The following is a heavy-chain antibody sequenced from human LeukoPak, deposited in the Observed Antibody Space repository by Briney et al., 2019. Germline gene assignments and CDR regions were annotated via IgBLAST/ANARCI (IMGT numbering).Heavy chain of an antibody. V-gene: IGHV1-2*02. D-gene: IGHD3-22*01. CDR3: ARVLGYPKYYYDSSGYGCYDY. CDR2: INPNSGGT. CDR1: GYTFTSYG. Sequence: GASVKVSCKASGYTFTSYGISWVRQAPGQGLEWMGWINPNSGGTNYAQKFQGRVTMTRDTSISTAYMELSRLRSDDTAVYYCARVLGYPKYYYDSSGYGCYDYWGQGTLVTVSS. J-gene: IGHJ4*02.